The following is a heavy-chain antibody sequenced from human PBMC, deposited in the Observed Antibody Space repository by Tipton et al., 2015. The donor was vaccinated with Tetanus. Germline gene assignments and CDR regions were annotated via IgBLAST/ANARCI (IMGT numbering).Heavy chain of an antibody. Sequence: SLRLSCAASGFTFSSHGMHWVRQAPGKGLEWVAVISHDGSDKYYAESVKGRFTISRDNSKNTLYLQMNSLRAEDTAIYYCARDFRPIFGVAQPFDPWGQGTLVTVSS. V-gene: IGHV3-30*03. D-gene: IGHD3-3*01. J-gene: IGHJ5*02. CDR2: ISHDGSDK. CDR1: GFTFSSHG. CDR3: ARDFRPIFGVAQPFDP.